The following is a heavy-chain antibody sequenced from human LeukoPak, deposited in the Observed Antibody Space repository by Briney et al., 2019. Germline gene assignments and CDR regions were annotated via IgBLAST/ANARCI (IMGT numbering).Heavy chain of an antibody. D-gene: IGHD1-26*01. Sequence: PSETLSLTCTVSGGSISSGNYCWSWIRQPAGKGLEWIGRIYTSGSTNYNPSLKSRVTMSVDTSKNQFSLKLSSVTAADTAVYYCARESTGGSYVRWGQGTLVTVSS. CDR1: GGSISSGNYC. CDR2: IYTSGST. V-gene: IGHV4-61*02. CDR3: ARESTGGSYVR. J-gene: IGHJ4*02.